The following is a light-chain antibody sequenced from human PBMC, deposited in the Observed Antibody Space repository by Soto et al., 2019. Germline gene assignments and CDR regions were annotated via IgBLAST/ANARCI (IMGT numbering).Light chain of an antibody. CDR2: DAS. J-gene: IGKJ4*01. V-gene: IGKV1-33*01. Sequence: DIQMTQSPSSLSESVGDRVTITCQASQDISNYLNWYQQKPGKAPKLLIYDASNLETGVPSRFSGSGSGTDFTFTIISLQPEDIATYYCQQYDNLLLTFDGGTKVEIK. CDR1: QDISNY. CDR3: QQYDNLLLT.